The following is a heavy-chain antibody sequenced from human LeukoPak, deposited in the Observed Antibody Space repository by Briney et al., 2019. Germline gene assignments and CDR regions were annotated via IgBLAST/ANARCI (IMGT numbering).Heavy chain of an antibody. CDR1: GFTFSSYA. CDR3: AKSLSDIVVVPAAMVWFDP. CDR2: ISGSGGST. Sequence: GGSLRLSCAASGFTFSSYAMSWVRQAPGKGLEWVSAISGSGGSTYYADSVKGRFTISRDNSKNTLYPQMNSLRAEDTAVYYCAKSLSDIVVVPAAMVWFDPWGQGTLVTVSS. V-gene: IGHV3-23*01. D-gene: IGHD2-2*01. J-gene: IGHJ5*02.